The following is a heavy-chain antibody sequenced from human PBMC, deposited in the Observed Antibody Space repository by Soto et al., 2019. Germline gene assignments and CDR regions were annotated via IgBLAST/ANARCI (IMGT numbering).Heavy chain of an antibody. CDR3: ARGIGWKVYDC. V-gene: IGHV4-59*01. CDR1: GGSIISYY. J-gene: IGHJ4*02. Sequence: PSETLSLTCTVSGGSIISYYWSWIRQPPGKGLEWIGYIYYSGSTNYNPSLKSRVTISVDTSKNQFSLKLSSVTAADTAVYYCARGIGWKVYDCWGQGTLVTVSS. CDR2: IYYSGST. D-gene: IGHD1-1*01.